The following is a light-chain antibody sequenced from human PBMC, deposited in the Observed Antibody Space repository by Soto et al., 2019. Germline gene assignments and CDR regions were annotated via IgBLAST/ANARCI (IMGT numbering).Light chain of an antibody. CDR3: QQYNSYPWT. V-gene: IGKV3-15*01. J-gene: IGKJ1*01. CDR2: GAS. Sequence: ELVMTQSPATLSVSPGERATLSCRASQSVSRNLAWYQQKPGQAPRLLIFGASTRATGVPDRFSGSGSGTEFTLTISSLQPDDFATYYCQQYNSYPWTVGQGTRWIS. CDR1: QSVSRN.